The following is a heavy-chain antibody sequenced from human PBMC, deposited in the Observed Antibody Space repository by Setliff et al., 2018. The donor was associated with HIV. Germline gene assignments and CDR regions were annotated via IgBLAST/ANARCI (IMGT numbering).Heavy chain of an antibody. Sequence: LRLSCAASRFAFNTYGMHWVRQAPGKGLEWVSSISSSSRSKYYADSVKGRFTISRDNAKNSLYLHMNSLAAEDTAVYYCARDVSWRVRTYIGYWGQGALVTVSS. J-gene: IGHJ4*02. D-gene: IGHD3-3*01. CDR2: ISSSSRSK. CDR3: ARDVSWRVRTYIGY. V-gene: IGHV3-21*01. CDR1: RFAFNTYG.